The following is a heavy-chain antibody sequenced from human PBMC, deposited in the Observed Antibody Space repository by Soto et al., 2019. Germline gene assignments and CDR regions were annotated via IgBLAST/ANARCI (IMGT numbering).Heavy chain of an antibody. D-gene: IGHD2-2*01. V-gene: IGHV1-2*04. J-gene: IGHJ5*02. CDR3: ARSVVPAAMAPNWFDP. CDR1: VYTLIGYY. CDR2: INPNTGDT. Sequence: ASLKVSWEASVYTLIGYYMQWVRQAPGQGLEWMGWINPNTGDTHYAQKFQGWVTMTRDTSITTVYMELSRVTSDDTAVYYCARSVVPAAMAPNWFDPWGQGNLVTFSS.